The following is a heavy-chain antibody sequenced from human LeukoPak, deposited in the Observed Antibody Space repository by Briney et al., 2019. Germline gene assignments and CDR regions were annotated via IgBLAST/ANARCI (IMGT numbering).Heavy chain of an antibody. D-gene: IGHD3-10*01. CDR2: IYTSGST. CDR1: GGSMSSYY. V-gene: IGHV4-4*07. CDR3: ARVGGSGSPDYYYYYYMDV. J-gene: IGHJ6*03. Sequence: SETLSLTCTVSGGSMSSYYWSWIRQPAGKGLEWIGRIYTSGSTNYNPSLKSRVTMSVDTSKNQFSLKLSSVTAADTAVYYCARVGGSGSPDYYYYYYMDVWGKGTTVTISS.